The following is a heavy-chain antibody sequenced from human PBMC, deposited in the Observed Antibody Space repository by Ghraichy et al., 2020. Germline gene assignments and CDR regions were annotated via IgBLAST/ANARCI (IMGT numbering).Heavy chain of an antibody. CDR2: IYTSGST. V-gene: IGHV4-4*07. Sequence: SETLSLTCTVSGGSISSYYWSWIRQPAGKGLEWIGRIYTSGSTNYNPSLKSRVTMSVDTSKNQFSLKLSSVTAADTAVYYCARRIAAAGTDAFDIWGQGTMVTVSS. CDR1: GGSISSYY. D-gene: IGHD6-13*01. J-gene: IGHJ3*02. CDR3: ARRIAAAGTDAFDI.